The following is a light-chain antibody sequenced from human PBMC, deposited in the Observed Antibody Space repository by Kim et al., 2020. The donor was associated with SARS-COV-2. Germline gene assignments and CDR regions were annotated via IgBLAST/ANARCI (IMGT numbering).Light chain of an antibody. CDR1: SSDFGGYNY. Sequence: GQSTTISCTGTSSDFGGYNYVSWYQQHPGKAPKLMIYDVSKRPSGVSNRFSGSKSGNTASLTISGLQAEDEADYYCSSYTSSSTWVFGGGTKLTVL. CDR2: DVS. V-gene: IGLV2-14*04. J-gene: IGLJ3*02. CDR3: SSYTSSSTWV.